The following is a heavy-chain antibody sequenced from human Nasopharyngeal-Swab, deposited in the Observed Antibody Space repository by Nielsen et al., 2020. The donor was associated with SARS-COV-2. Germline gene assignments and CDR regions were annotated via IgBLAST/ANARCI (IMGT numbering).Heavy chain of an antibody. Sequence: GESLKISCAASGFTFSSYWMSWVRQAPGKGLEWVANIKQDGSEKYYVDSVKGRFTISRDNSKNTLYLQMNSLRAEDTAVYYCARDLGWASSGWYTGYFDYWGQGTLVTVSS. CDR2: IKQDGSEK. D-gene: IGHD6-19*01. J-gene: IGHJ4*02. CDR3: ARDLGWASSGWYTGYFDY. V-gene: IGHV3-7*01. CDR1: GFTFSSYW.